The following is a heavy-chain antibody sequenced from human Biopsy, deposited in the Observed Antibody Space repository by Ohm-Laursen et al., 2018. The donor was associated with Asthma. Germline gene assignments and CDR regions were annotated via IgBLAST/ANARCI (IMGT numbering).Heavy chain of an antibody. D-gene: IGHD4-17*01. CDR1: GYSLTDLS. J-gene: IGHJ4*02. CDR3: AQDFPKDYVRYNFQF. V-gene: IGHV1-24*01. Sequence: ASVKVSCKISGYSLTDLSVHWVRQAPGQGLEWMGGHDHEEGGTVNARRFQGRVTMTEDTSTDTAYMELSSLSSDDTAVYYCAQDFPKDYVRYNFQFWGQGTLVTVSS. CDR2: HDHEEGGT.